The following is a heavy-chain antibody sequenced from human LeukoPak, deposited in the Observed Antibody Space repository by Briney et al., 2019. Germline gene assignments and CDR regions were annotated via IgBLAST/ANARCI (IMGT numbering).Heavy chain of an antibody. V-gene: IGHV4-59*01. Sequence: KPSETLSLTCTVSGGSISSYYWSWLRQPPGKGLEWIGYIYYSGSTNYNPSLKSRVTISVDTSKNQFSLKLSSVTAADTAVYYRARSHSVWTSFDYWGQGTLVTVSS. J-gene: IGHJ4*02. CDR3: ARSHSVWTSFDY. CDR1: GGSISSYY. CDR2: IYYSGST. D-gene: IGHD3/OR15-3a*01.